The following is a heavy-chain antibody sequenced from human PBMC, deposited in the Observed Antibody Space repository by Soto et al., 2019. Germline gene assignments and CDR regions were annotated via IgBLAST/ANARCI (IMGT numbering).Heavy chain of an antibody. V-gene: IGHV3-64D*06. Sequence: EVQLVESGGGLVQPGGSLRLSCSTSGFNFRSHAMHWVRQVPGKGLEFVSSISSYERPRFYTDSVKGRFTISRDDSTDTLYLQMSSLRAEDTAVYHCAKAVEGLHFDSWGQGILVSVSS. CDR2: ISSYERPR. CDR3: AKAVEGLHFDS. J-gene: IGHJ4*02. D-gene: IGHD2-15*01. CDR1: GFNFRSHA.